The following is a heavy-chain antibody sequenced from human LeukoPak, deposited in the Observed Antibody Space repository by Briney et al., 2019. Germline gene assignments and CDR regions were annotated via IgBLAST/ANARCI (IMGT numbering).Heavy chain of an antibody. Sequence: PGGSLRLSCGASGFTFSTYAMTWVRQAPGKGLEWVSGISDSGGSTYYADSVKGRFTISRDSSKNTLSLQMNSLRAEDTAVYYCTKGRWGFDYWGQGTLVIVSS. CDR2: ISDSGGST. D-gene: IGHD7-27*01. V-gene: IGHV3-23*01. J-gene: IGHJ4*02. CDR3: TKGRWGFDY. CDR1: GFTFSTYA.